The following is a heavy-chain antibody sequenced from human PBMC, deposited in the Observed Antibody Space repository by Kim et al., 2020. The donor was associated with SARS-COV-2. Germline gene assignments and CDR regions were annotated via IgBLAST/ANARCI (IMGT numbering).Heavy chain of an antibody. CDR2: INTNTGNP. CDR1: GYTFNSYA. Sequence: ASVKVSCKASGYTFNSYAMNWVRQAPGQGLEWMGWINTNTGNPTYAQGFTGRFVFSLDPSDSTAYLQIRSLKAEDTAVYYCARDIKNIAVAGYPRYWGQGALVTVSS. J-gene: IGHJ4*02. V-gene: IGHV7-4-1*02. CDR3: ARDIKNIAVAGYPRY. D-gene: IGHD6-19*01.